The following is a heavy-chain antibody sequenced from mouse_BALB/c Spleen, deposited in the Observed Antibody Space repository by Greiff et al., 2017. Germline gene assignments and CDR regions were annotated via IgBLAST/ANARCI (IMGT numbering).Heavy chain of an antibody. CDR3: ARSGSTYAMDY. CDR2: INPSNGRT. CDR1: GYTFTSYW. J-gene: IGHJ4*01. D-gene: IGHD3-2*02. Sequence: VQLQQPGAELVKPGASVKLSCKASGYTFTSYWMHWVKQRPGQGLEWIGEINPSNGRTNYNEKFKSKATLTVDKSSSTAYMQLSSLTSEDSAVYYCARSGSTYAMDYWGQGTSVTVSS. V-gene: IGHV1S81*02.